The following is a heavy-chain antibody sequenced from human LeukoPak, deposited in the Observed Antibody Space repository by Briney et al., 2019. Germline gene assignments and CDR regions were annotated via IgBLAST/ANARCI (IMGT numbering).Heavy chain of an antibody. CDR2: IYWDDDK. Sequence: SGPTLVNPTQTLTLTCTFSGFSLSTSGVGVGWIRQPPGKALEWLALIYWDDDKRYSPSLKSRLTITKDTSKNQVVLTMTNMDPVDTATYYCARTTDYYYESSGYPNYYYGMDVWGQGTTVTVSS. CDR3: ARTTDYYYESSGYPNYYYGMDV. D-gene: IGHD3-22*01. J-gene: IGHJ6*02. V-gene: IGHV2-5*02. CDR1: GFSLSTSGVG.